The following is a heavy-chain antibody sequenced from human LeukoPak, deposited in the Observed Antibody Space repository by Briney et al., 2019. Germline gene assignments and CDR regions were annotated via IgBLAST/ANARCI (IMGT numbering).Heavy chain of an antibody. CDR2: ISWDGGST. Sequence: GGSLRLSCAASGFTFDDYTMHWVRQAPGKGLEWVSLISWDGGSTYYADSVKGRFTISRDNSKNSLYPQMNSLRTEDTALYYCAKDMGYSSSCFDYWGQGTLVTVSS. CDR1: GFTFDDYT. CDR3: AKDMGYSSSCFDY. V-gene: IGHV3-43*01. J-gene: IGHJ4*02. D-gene: IGHD6-6*01.